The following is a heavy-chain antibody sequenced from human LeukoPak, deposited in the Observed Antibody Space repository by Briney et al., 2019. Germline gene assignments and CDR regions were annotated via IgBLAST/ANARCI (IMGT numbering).Heavy chain of an antibody. CDR1: GFTFSSYG. V-gene: IGHV3-30*03. J-gene: IGHJ3*02. CDR2: ISYDGSNK. Sequence: GGSLRLSCAAPGFTFSSYGMHWVRQAPGKGLEWVAAISYDGSNKYYADSVKGRFTISRDNSKNTLYLQMNSLRAEDTAVYYCARFWSSGGAFDIWGQGTMVTVSS. D-gene: IGHD3-3*01. CDR3: ARFWSSGGAFDI.